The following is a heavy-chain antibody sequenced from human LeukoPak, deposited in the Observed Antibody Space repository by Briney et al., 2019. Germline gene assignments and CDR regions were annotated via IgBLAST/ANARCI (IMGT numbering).Heavy chain of an antibody. CDR1: GFTFRSYS. V-gene: IGHV3-48*01. J-gene: IGHJ4*02. D-gene: IGHD3-22*01. CDR3: ARDKYYYDSSGGGYYFDY. Sequence: GGSLRLSCAASGFTFRSYSMNWVRQAPGKGLEWLSYISTSSTTIYYADSVKGRFTISRDNAKNSLYLQMNSLRAEDTAVYYCARDKYYYDSSGGGYYFDYWGQGTLVTVSP. CDR2: ISTSSTTI.